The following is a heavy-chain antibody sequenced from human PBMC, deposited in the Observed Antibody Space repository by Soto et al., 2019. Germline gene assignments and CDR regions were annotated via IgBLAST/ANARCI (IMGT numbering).Heavy chain of an antibody. CDR1: GGSISSYY. J-gene: IGHJ4*02. Sequence: SETLSLTCTVSGGSISSYYWSWIRQPPGKGLEWIGYTHYSGSTNYNPSLKSRVTISVDTSKNQFSLKLSSVTAADTAVYYCGRHEPLHGDNDCGARGPVVTVSS. CDR2: THYSGST. V-gene: IGHV4-59*08. CDR3: GRHEPLHGDNDC. D-gene: IGHD4-17*01.